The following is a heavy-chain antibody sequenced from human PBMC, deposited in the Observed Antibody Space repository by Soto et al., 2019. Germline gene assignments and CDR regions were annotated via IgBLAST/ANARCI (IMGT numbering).Heavy chain of an antibody. J-gene: IGHJ6*02. CDR2: IDYSGKT. CDR1: GGSISRGDDY. Sequence: SETLSLTCTVSGGSISRGDDYWMWIRQPPGKGLEWIGYIDYSGKTYSNPSLKSRINISVDTSKNQFSLNLSSVTAADTAVYYCARDSVKDYRFYYDAMDVWGQGTSVTVSS. V-gene: IGHV4-30-4*01. CDR3: ARDSVKDYRFYYDAMDV. D-gene: IGHD4-17*01.